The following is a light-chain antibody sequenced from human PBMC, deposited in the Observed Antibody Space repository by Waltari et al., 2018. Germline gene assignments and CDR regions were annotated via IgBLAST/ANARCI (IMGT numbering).Light chain of an antibody. CDR1: QGISSW. V-gene: IGKV1-12*01. CDR2: AVS. J-gene: IGKJ1*01. CDR3: QQGYKTPWT. Sequence: DIQMTQSPSSLSASVGDKVTITCRASQGISSWLAWYQQKPGQAPKLLIYAVSNLQSGVPSRFSGSGSGTDYTLTISSLQPEDFASYYCQQGYKTPWTFGQGTKVEIK.